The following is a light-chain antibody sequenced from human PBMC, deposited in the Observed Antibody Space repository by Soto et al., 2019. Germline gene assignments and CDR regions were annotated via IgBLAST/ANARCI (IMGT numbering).Light chain of an antibody. V-gene: IGKV1-39*01. Sequence: DLQMTQSPSSLSASVGDRVTITCRASQSISSYLNWYQQKPGKAPKLLIYAASSLQSGVPSRFSGNGSGTEVTHTITSLQPEXXXXXXXXXXYSTPVLGLGTKLEIK. CDR3: XXXYSTPV. J-gene: IGKJ2*01. CDR2: AAS. CDR1: QSISSY.